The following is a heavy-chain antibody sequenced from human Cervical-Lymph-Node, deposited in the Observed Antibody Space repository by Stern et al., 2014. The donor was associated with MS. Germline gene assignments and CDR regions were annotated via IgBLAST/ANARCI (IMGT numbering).Heavy chain of an antibody. D-gene: IGHD2-15*01. V-gene: IGHV1-18*01. CDR2: IIAYNANT. Sequence: QVQLVQSGAEVKKPGASVKVSCKASGYTFTSYGISWVRQAPGQGLEWMGSIIAYNANTTHAQKRPGRVTMTTDTSTSTACMELRSLRSDDTAVYYCARGLLGSENALAIWGQGTMVPVSS. CDR3: ARGLLGSENALAI. J-gene: IGHJ3*02. CDR1: GYTFTSYG.